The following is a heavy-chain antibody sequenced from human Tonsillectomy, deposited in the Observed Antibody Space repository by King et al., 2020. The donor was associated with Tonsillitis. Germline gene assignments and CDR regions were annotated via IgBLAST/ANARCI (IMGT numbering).Heavy chain of an antibody. V-gene: IGHV3-23*04. Sequence: VQLVESGGGLVQPGGTLRLSCEASGFTFSSYAMSWVRQTPGKGLEGVSTIRGSGASTYYADPVKGRFTVSRDNSKNTLYLQMNSLRAEDTAVYYCAKHSCSGGTCTCDYWGQGILVTVSS. CDR2: IRGSGAST. CDR1: GFTFSSYA. J-gene: IGHJ4*02. D-gene: IGHD2-15*01. CDR3: AKHSCSGGTCTCDY.